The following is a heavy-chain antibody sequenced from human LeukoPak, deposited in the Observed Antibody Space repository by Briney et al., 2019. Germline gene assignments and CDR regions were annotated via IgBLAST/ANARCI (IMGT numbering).Heavy chain of an antibody. Sequence: GGSLRLSCAASGFTFSSYAMSWVRQAPGKGLEWVSAISGSGGSTYYADSVKGRFTISRDNSKTTLYLQMNSLTVEDTAVYYCARDKNFGEPFDYWGQGVLVTVSS. CDR3: ARDKNFGEPFDY. D-gene: IGHD3-10*01. CDR2: ISGSGGST. CDR1: GFTFSSYA. V-gene: IGHV3-23*01. J-gene: IGHJ4*02.